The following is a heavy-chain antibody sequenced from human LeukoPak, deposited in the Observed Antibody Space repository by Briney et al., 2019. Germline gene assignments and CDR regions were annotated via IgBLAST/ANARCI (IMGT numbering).Heavy chain of an antibody. Sequence: GGSLRLSCAASGFTLDDYGMHWVRQVPGNGLEWVSGMSWNTGTIGYADSVKGRFTISRDNAKNSLFLQMNSLRAEDTALYYCAKARNSGRGLSYWGQGTLVTVSS. J-gene: IGHJ4*02. CDR2: MSWNTGTI. V-gene: IGHV3-9*01. CDR1: GFTLDDYG. CDR3: AKARNSGRGLSY. D-gene: IGHD5-12*01.